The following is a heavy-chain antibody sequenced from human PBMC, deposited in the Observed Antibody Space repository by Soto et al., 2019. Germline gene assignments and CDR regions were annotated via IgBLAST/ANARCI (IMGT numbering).Heavy chain of an antibody. CDR3: ARGRSDSAGSSFGRRMDV. J-gene: IGHJ6*02. V-gene: IGHV4-61*01. CDR1: GGPLGSGQSY. Sequence: QLQLQKSGPGLGKSSETLSLIGFVPGGPLGSGQSYWNWIRQAPGKGLGWIGQTFVTGATKYSASLKSRVTMSVDTSKSQISLTLTSVTAADSATYFCARGRSDSAGSSFGRRMDVWGQGTTVTVSS. D-gene: IGHD3-10*01. CDR2: TFVTGAT.